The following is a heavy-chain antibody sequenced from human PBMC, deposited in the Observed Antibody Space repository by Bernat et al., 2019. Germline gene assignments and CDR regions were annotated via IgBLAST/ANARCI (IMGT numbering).Heavy chain of an antibody. Sequence: QVQLMQSGAEVEKPGASVKVSCKASGYTFTDYYMHWVRQAPGQGLEWTGRINPNSGGTNFAQKFQGRVTMTRDTSISTAYMELSTLRSDDTAVYYCARDTSRGWYGIDYWGQGTLVTVSS. J-gene: IGHJ4*02. CDR3: ARDTSRGWYGIDY. CDR1: GYTFTDYY. V-gene: IGHV1-2*06. CDR2: INPNSGGT. D-gene: IGHD6-19*01.